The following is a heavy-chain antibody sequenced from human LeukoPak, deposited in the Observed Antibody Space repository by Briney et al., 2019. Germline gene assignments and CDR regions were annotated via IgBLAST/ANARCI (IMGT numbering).Heavy chain of an antibody. D-gene: IGHD3-9*01. CDR2: IYYSGST. CDR1: GASISSGAYY. V-gene: IGHV4-61*08. Sequence: SETLSLTCTVSGASISSGAYYWSWVRQHPGRGLEWIGYIYYSGSTNYNPSLKSRVTISVDTSKNQFSLKLSSVTAADTAVYYCARARGYDTLYYFDYWGQGTLVTVSS. J-gene: IGHJ4*02. CDR3: ARARGYDTLYYFDY.